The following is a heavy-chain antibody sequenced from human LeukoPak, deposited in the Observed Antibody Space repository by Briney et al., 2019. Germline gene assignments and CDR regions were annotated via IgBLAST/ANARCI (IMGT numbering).Heavy chain of an antibody. J-gene: IGHJ4*02. CDR2: IRYDGSDK. Sequence: GGSLRLSCAASGFTFSSRGMHWVRQSPAKGLEWVAYIRYDGSDKYYIDSVKGRFTIARDNPKETLYLQMTSLSHDDTAVYFCVKDVGVGASYFDNWGQGTLVAVSS. D-gene: IGHD1-26*01. CDR3: VKDVGVGASYFDN. V-gene: IGHV3-30*02. CDR1: GFTFSSRG.